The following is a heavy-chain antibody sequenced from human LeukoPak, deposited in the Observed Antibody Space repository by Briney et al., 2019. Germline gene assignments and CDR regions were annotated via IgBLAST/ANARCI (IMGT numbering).Heavy chain of an antibody. CDR1: GGSFSGYY. D-gene: IGHD1-26*01. CDR2: INHSGST. CDR3: ARLGKKYSGSFPRPNYFDY. V-gene: IGHV4-34*01. Sequence: SETLSLTCAVYGGSFSGYYWSWIRQPPGKGLEWIGEINHSGSTNYNPSLKSRVTIPVDTSKNQFSLKLSSVTAADTAVYYCARLGKKYSGSFPRPNYFDYWGQGTLVTVSS. J-gene: IGHJ4*02.